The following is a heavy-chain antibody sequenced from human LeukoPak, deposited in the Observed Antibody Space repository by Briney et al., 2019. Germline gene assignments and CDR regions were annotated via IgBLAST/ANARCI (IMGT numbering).Heavy chain of an antibody. Sequence: SGGSLRLSCAASGFTFRSYWMSWVRQAPGKGLEWVSSISSSSSYIYYADSVKGRFTISRDNAKNSLYLQMNSLRAEDTAVYYCARDQGGYWGQGTLVTVSS. CDR1: GFTFRSYW. V-gene: IGHV3-21*01. CDR2: ISSSSSYI. D-gene: IGHD3-16*01. CDR3: ARDQGGY. J-gene: IGHJ4*02.